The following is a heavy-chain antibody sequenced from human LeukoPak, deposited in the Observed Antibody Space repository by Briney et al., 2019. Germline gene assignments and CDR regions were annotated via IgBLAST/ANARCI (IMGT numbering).Heavy chain of an antibody. V-gene: IGHV3-74*01. CDR2: INSDGSGT. CDR3: TKGGTGHSDY. Sequence: GGSLRLSCAASGFSFSSYWMHWVRQAPGKGLVWVSRINSDGSGTSYADSVKGRFTISRDNAKNTLDLHMNNLRAEDTVVYYCTKGGTGHSDYWGQGTLVTVSS. J-gene: IGHJ4*02. D-gene: IGHD3-16*01. CDR1: GFSFSSYW.